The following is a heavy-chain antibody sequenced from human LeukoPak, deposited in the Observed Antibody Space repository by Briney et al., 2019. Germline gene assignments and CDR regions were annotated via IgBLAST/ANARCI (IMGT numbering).Heavy chain of an antibody. Sequence: ASVKVPCKASGYTFTGYYMHWVRQAPGQGLEWMGWINPNSGGTNYAQKFQGRVTMTRDTSISTAYMELSRLRSDDTAVYYCARDPFVIAVAGPSLDYWGQGTLVTVSS. CDR2: INPNSGGT. D-gene: IGHD6-19*01. CDR3: ARDPFVIAVAGPSLDY. CDR1: GYTFTGYY. J-gene: IGHJ4*02. V-gene: IGHV1-2*02.